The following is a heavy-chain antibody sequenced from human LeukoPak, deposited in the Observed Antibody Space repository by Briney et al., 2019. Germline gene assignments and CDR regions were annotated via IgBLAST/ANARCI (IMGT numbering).Heavy chain of an antibody. Sequence: SETLSLTCTVSGGSISSYYWSWIRQPPGKGLGWIGYIYYSGSTNYNPSLKSRVTISVDTSKNQFSLKLSSVTAADTAVYYCARNTYYFDYWGQGTLVTVSS. J-gene: IGHJ4*02. CDR2: IYYSGST. CDR3: ARNTYYFDY. CDR1: GGSISSYY. V-gene: IGHV4-59*01.